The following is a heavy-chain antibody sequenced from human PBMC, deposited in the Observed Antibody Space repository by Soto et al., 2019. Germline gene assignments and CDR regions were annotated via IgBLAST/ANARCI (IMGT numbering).Heavy chain of an antibody. CDR1: GGSIRIGGYS. CDR2: IYHSGST. CDR3: ARGIDI. V-gene: IGHV4-30-2*01. Sequence: SDTLSLTCAVSGGSIRIGGYSWSWIRQPPGKGLEWIGYIYHSGSTYYNPSLKSRVTISVDRSKNQFSLKLSSVTAADTAVYYCARGIDIWGQGTMVT. J-gene: IGHJ3*02.